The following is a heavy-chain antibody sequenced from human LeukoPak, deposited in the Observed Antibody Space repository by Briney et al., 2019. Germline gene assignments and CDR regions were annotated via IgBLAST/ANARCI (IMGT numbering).Heavy chain of an antibody. J-gene: IGHJ4*02. D-gene: IGHD3-10*01. V-gene: IGHV3-15*01. CDR1: GFTFSNAW. CDR2: IKSKTDGGTT. CDR3: TTYGSGRKFDY. Sequence: GGSLRLSCAASGFTFSNAWMSWVRQAPGKGLEWVGRIKSKTDGGTTDYAAPVKGRFTISRDDSKNTLYLQMNSLRAEDTAVYYCTTYGSGRKFDYWGQGILVTVSS.